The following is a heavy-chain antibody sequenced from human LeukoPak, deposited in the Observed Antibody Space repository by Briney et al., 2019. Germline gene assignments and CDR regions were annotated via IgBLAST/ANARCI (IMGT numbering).Heavy chain of an antibody. Sequence: PSETLSLTCTVSGYSISSGYYWGWIRQPPGKGLEWIGSIYHSGSTYYNPSLKSRVTISVDTSKNQFSLKLSSVTAADTAVYYCARDTAMVYYFDYWGQGTLVTVSS. D-gene: IGHD5-18*01. CDR1: GYSISSGYY. V-gene: IGHV4-38-2*02. J-gene: IGHJ4*02. CDR3: ARDTAMVYYFDY. CDR2: IYHSGST.